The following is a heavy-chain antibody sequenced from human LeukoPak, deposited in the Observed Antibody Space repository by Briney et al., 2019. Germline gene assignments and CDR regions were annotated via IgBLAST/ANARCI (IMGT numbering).Heavy chain of an antibody. D-gene: IGHD2-15*01. J-gene: IGHJ4*02. Sequence: SVKVSCKASGGTFSSYAISWVRQAPGQGLEWMGGIIPIFGTANYAQKFQGRVTITADKSTSTAYMELSSLRSEDTAVYYCARGDGYCSGGSCMIFDYWGQGTLVTVSS. CDR3: ARGDGYCSGGSCMIFDY. V-gene: IGHV1-69*06. CDR1: GGTFSSYA. CDR2: IIPIFGTA.